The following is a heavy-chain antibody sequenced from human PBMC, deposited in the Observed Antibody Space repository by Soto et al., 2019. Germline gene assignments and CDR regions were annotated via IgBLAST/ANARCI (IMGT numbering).Heavy chain of an antibody. V-gene: IGHV4-59*08. CDR2: IYYSGST. D-gene: IGHD3-22*01. Sequence: SETLSLTCTVSGGSISSYYRSWIRQPPGKGLEWIGYIYYSGSTNYNPSLKSRVTISVDTSKNQFSLKLSSVTAADTAVYYCARRLYYDSSGFEGGGMDVWGQGTTVTVSS. CDR1: GGSISSYY. J-gene: IGHJ6*02. CDR3: ARRLYYDSSGFEGGGMDV.